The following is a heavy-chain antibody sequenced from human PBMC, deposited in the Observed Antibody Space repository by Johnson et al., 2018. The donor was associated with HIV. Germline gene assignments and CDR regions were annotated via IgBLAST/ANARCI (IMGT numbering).Heavy chain of an antibody. CDR3: ARGPTMRYCTNGVCYIGAFDI. CDR1: GFTFSRYW. V-gene: IGHV3-7*03. Sequence: VQLVESGGGVVQPGGSLRLSCAASGFTFSRYWMSWVRQAPGKGLEWVATIKQDGSEKYYVDSVKGRFTISRDNAKNSLYLQMHSLRAEDTALYYCARGPTMRYCTNGVCYIGAFDIWGQGTMVTVSS. CDR2: IKQDGSEK. J-gene: IGHJ3*02. D-gene: IGHD2-8*01.